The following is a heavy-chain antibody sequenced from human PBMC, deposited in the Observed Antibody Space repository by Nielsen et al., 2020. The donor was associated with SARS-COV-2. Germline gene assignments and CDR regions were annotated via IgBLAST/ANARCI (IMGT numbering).Heavy chain of an antibody. D-gene: IGHD3-10*01. CDR1: GYSFPNYW. Sequence: GESLKISCKGSGYSFPNYWVGWVRQMPGKGLEWMGIIYPGDSDTRYSPSFQGQVTISADKSISTAYLQWSSLKASDTAMYYCARRIYGSGSYPQRYYFDYWGQGTLVTVSS. CDR2: IYPGDSDT. CDR3: ARRIYGSGSYPQRYYFDY. J-gene: IGHJ4*02. V-gene: IGHV5-51*01.